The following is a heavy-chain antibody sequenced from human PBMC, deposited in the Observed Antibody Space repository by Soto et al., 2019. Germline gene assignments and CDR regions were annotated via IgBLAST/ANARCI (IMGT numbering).Heavy chain of an antibody. V-gene: IGHV3-74*03. CDR3: PRKNHWKFDY. J-gene: IGHJ4*02. Sequence: EVQLVESGGGLVQPGGSLRLSCAASGFTLSSYWMLWVRHAPGEGLMWVSRIYTDGSSPTFADSVKGRFTISRDNAKNTLYLQIPSLRAENRPVYYGPRKNHWKFDYWGQGPLVTVSS. CDR2: IYTDGSSP. CDR1: GFTLSSYW. D-gene: IGHD1-1*01.